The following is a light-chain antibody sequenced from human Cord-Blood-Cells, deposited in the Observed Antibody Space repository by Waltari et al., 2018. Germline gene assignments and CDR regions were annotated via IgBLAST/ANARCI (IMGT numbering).Light chain of an antibody. J-gene: IGLJ3*02. V-gene: IGLV4-69*01. CDR2: LNCEGSH. Sequence: QLVLTQSPSASASLGASVKLTCTLSSGHSSYAIAWHQQQPEKGPRYLMKLNCEGSHSKGDGIPDRFSGSSSGAERYLTISSLQSEDEADYYCQTWGTGVFGGGTKLTVL. CDR1: SGHSSYA. CDR3: QTWGTGV.